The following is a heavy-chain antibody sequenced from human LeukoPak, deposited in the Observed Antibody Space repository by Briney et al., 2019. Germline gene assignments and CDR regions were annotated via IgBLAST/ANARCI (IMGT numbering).Heavy chain of an antibody. CDR1: GGSISSYY. V-gene: IGHV4-59*01. J-gene: IGHJ4*02. D-gene: IGHD4-17*01. Sequence: SETLSLTCTVSGGSISSYYWSWIRQPPGKGLEWIGYIYYSGSTNYNPSLKSRVTISVDTSKNQFSLKLSSVTAADTAVYYCARKSAYGDYGYWGQGTLVTVSS. CDR2: IYYSGST. CDR3: ARKSAYGDYGY.